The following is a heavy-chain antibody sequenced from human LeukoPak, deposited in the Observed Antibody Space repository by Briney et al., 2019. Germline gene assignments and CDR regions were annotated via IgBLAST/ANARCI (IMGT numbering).Heavy chain of an antibody. J-gene: IGHJ3*02. CDR1: GFTFFNYW. Sequence: GGSLRLSCAASGFTFFNYWMSWVRQAPGKGLEWVANINLEGSQKYYVDSLKGGFTISRDNANNLLYLQMNSLRAEDTAVYYCARGGVRFLEWLDAFDIWAKGQWSPSLQ. D-gene: IGHD3-3*01. CDR2: INLEGSQK. CDR3: ARGGVRFLEWLDAFDI. V-gene: IGHV3-7*01.